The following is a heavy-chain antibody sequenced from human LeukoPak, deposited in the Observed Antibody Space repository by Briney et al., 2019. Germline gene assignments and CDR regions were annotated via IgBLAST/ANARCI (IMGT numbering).Heavy chain of an antibody. CDR2: ISSSGSTI. CDR3: ARVGRAAAGTPLFDY. Sequence: PGGSLRLSCAASGFTFSDYYMSWIRQAPGKGLEWVSYISSSGSTIYYADSVKGRFTISRDNAKNSLYLQMNSLRAEDTAVYYRARVGRAAAGTPLFDYWGQGTLVTVSS. CDR1: GFTFSDYY. V-gene: IGHV3-11*01. J-gene: IGHJ4*02. D-gene: IGHD6-13*01.